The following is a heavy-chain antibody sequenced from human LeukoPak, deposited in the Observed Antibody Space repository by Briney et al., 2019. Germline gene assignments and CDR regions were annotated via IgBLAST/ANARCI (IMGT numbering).Heavy chain of an antibody. Sequence: PGGSLRLSCAASGFTFSNYVMSWVRQAPGKGLEWVSYISSSSSYTNYADSVKGRFTISRDNAKNSLYLQMNSLRAEDTAVYYCARVDYDILTGYSIDAFDIWGQGTMVTVSS. CDR2: ISSSSSYT. CDR3: ARVDYDILTGYSIDAFDI. D-gene: IGHD3-9*01. CDR1: GFTFSNYV. J-gene: IGHJ3*02. V-gene: IGHV3-11*05.